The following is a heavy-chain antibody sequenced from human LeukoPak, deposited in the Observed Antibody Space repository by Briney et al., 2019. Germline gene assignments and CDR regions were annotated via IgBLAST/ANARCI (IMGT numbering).Heavy chain of an antibody. CDR3: AREALLWFGEFNWLDP. D-gene: IGHD3-10*01. V-gene: IGHV4-34*01. Sequence: PSETLSLTCAVYGGSFSGYFWSWIRQPPGKGLEWMGEINHSGSTNYNPSLKSLITISVDTSKNQFSLKLSSVTAADTAVYYCAREALLWFGEFNWLDPWGQGTLVTVSS. J-gene: IGHJ5*02. CDR1: GGSFSGYF. CDR2: INHSGST.